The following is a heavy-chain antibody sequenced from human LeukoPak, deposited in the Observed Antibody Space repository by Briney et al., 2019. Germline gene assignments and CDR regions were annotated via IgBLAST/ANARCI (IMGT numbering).Heavy chain of an antibody. D-gene: IGHD6-13*01. J-gene: IGHJ4*02. CDR3: ARVGTSSNTDY. Sequence: PGGSLRLSCAASGFTFSGYAMSWVRQAPGKGLEWVSSTSGSGVPTFYGDSVKGRFTTSRGNSKNTLYLQMNSLRVEDTAVYLCARVGTSSNTDYWGQGTLVTVSS. CDR2: TSGSGVPT. CDR1: GFTFSGYA. V-gene: IGHV3-23*01.